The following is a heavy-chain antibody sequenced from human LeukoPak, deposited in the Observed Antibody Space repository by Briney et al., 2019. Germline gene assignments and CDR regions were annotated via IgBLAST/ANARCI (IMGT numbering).Heavy chain of an antibody. D-gene: IGHD6-6*01. CDR1: GGSISSSSYY. V-gene: IGHV4-39*01. CDR3: ARHPETYSSSSSWFDP. J-gene: IGHJ5*02. Sequence: PSETLSLTCTVSGGSISSSSYYWGWIRQPPGKGLEWIGSIYYSGSTYYNPSLKSRVTISVDTSKNQFSLKLGSVTAADTAVYYCARHPETYSSSSSWFDPWGQGTLVTVSS. CDR2: IYYSGST.